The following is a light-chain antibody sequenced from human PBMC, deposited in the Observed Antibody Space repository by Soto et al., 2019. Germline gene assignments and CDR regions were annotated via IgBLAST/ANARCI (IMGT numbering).Light chain of an antibody. J-gene: IGKJ1*01. CDR1: QSVSTN. Sequence: EIVMTQSPATLSVSPGERATISCRASQSVSTNLVWYQQKPGQAPRLLIYGASTRATGIPARFSGSGSGTEFTLTISSLQSEDFAVYYCQQYNNRWTFGQGTKVDIK. CDR2: GAS. V-gene: IGKV3-15*01. CDR3: QQYNNRWT.